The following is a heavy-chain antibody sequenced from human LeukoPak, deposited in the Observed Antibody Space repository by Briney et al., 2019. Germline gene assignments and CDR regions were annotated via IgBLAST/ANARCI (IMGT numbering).Heavy chain of an antibody. J-gene: IGHJ4*02. Sequence: GGSLRLSCVASGFNFRSYGMHWVRQAPGKGLEWVTGISPDGSDENYADSAKGRFTISRDNSKNTLYLQMNSLRLDDTAVYYCARAMVRGIPFDYWGQGTLVIVSS. CDR3: ARAMVRGIPFDY. CDR1: GFNFRSYG. V-gene: IGHV3-30*03. CDR2: ISPDGSDE. D-gene: IGHD3-10*01.